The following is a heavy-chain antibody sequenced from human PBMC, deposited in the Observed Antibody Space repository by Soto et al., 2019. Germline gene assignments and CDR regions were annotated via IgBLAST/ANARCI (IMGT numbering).Heavy chain of an antibody. CDR1: GSTSITMA. J-gene: IGHJ6*02. D-gene: IGHD2-15*01. CDR3: ARADCTGAYCYSWPVNYGVDV. CDR2: LGKDGSNK. V-gene: IGHV3-33*01. Sequence: QVQLVESGGGVVQPGGPRSLSGTASGSTSITMASPWFGQLPARGWDGGAILGKDGSNKYYADSVKGRFTISRDNSKNTLYVQMNSLRAEDTAVYYCARADCTGAYCYSWPVNYGVDVWGQGTTVTVSS.